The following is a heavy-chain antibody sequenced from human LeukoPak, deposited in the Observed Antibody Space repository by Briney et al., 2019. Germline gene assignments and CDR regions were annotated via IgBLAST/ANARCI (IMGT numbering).Heavy chain of an antibody. CDR2: IIPIFGTA. V-gene: IGHV1-69*13. CDR1: GGTFSSCA. CDR3: ARDGVAGAFDY. Sequence: ASVKVSCKASGGTFSSCAISWVRQAPGQWLEWMGGIIPIFGTANYAQKFQGRVTITADESTSTVYMELSSLRSEDTAVYYCARDGVAGAFDYWGQGTLVTVSS. D-gene: IGHD6-19*01. J-gene: IGHJ4*02.